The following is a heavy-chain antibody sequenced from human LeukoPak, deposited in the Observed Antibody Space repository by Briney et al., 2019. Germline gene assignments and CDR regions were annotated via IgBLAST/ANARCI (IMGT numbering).Heavy chain of an antibody. D-gene: IGHD4-17*01. V-gene: IGHV1-69*06. CDR2: IIPMFGTT. Sequence: SVKVSCKASGYTFNGYYIHWVRQAPGQGLEWMGGIIPMFGTTNYAQKFQGRVTITADKSTTTAYMELSSLRSDDTAVYYCARAMDYGDYYYYLDVWGKGTTVTVSS. CDR3: ARAMDYGDYYYYLDV. J-gene: IGHJ6*03. CDR1: GYTFNGYY.